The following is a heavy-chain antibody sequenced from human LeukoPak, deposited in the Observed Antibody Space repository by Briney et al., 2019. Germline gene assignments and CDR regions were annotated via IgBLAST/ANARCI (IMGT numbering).Heavy chain of an antibody. J-gene: IGHJ5*02. CDR1: GGSISSGGYY. CDR2: IYYSGST. D-gene: IGHD2-15*01. V-gene: IGHV4-31*03. Sequence: SQTLSLTCTVSGGSISSGGYYWSWLRQHPGKGLEWIGYIYYSGSTYYNPSLKSRVTISVDTSKNQFSLKLSSVTAADTAVYYCARGAYCSGGSCYSGGSWFDPWGQGTLVTVSS. CDR3: ARGAYCSGGSCYSGGSWFDP.